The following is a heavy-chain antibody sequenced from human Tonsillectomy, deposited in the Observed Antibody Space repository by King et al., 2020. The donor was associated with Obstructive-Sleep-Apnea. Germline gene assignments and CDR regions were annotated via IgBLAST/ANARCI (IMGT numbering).Heavy chain of an antibody. CDR2: IHPGDSDT. V-gene: IGHV5-51*01. J-gene: IGHJ4*02. CDR1: GFSFISYY. D-gene: IGHD2-8*01. CDR3: TRHTKGNFYPPFDY. Sequence: QLVQSGAEVKKPGESLKISCKGSGFSFISYYIAWVRQTPGKGLEWMGIIHPGDSDTRYSPSFQGQVTISADTSITTAYLQWSSLKASDTAMYYCTRHTKGNFYPPFDYWGQGTLVTVSS.